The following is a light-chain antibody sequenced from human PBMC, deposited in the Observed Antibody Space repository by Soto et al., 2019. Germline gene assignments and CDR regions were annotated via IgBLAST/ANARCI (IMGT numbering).Light chain of an antibody. J-gene: IGLJ1*01. CDR1: TSDVGRYNY. Sequence: QSALTQPASVSGSPGQSITISCTGTTSDVGRYNYVSWYQQHPGKAPKLIIYDVSNRPSGVSNRFSGSKSGNTASLTISGLQPEDEADYYCNSYTSSSTYVFGTGTKVTVL. CDR3: NSYTSSSTYV. CDR2: DVS. V-gene: IGLV2-14*01.